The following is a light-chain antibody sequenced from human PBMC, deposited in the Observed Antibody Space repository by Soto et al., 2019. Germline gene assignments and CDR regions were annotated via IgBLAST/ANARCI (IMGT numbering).Light chain of an antibody. CDR2: AAS. Sequence: DIVMTQSPATLSVSPGERATLSCRASQSVYSNLAWYQQKPGQAPRLLIYAASTRATGIPARFSGSGSGTEFTLTISSLQSEDFAVYYCQQYSNWPPTYTFGQGTKLEIK. CDR3: QQYSNWPPTYT. V-gene: IGKV3-15*01. J-gene: IGKJ2*01. CDR1: QSVYSN.